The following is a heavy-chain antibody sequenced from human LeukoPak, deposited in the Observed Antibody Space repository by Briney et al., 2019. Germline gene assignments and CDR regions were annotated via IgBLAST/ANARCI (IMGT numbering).Heavy chain of an antibody. Sequence: ALVKVSCTASGYTFTSYGISWVRQAPGQGLEWMGWISAYNGNTNYAQKLQGRVTMTTDTSTSTAYMELRSLRSDDTAVYYCAREYIVGATIYYFDYWGQGTLVTVSS. J-gene: IGHJ4*02. CDR1: GYTFTSYG. D-gene: IGHD1-26*01. CDR3: AREYIVGATIYYFDY. CDR2: ISAYNGNT. V-gene: IGHV1-18*01.